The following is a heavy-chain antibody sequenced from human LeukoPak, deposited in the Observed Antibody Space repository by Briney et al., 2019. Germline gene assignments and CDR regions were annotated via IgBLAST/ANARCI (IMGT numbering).Heavy chain of an antibody. CDR3: APPLTTVVTGDDY. J-gene: IGHJ4*02. CDR1: GFTFSSYG. Sequence: GGSLRLSCAASGFTFSSYGMHWVRQAPGKGLEWVAFIRYDGSNKYYADSVKGRFTISRDNSKNTLYLQMNSLRAEDTAVYYCAPPLTTVVTGDDYWGQGTLVTVSS. CDR2: IRYDGSNK. V-gene: IGHV3-30*02. D-gene: IGHD4-23*01.